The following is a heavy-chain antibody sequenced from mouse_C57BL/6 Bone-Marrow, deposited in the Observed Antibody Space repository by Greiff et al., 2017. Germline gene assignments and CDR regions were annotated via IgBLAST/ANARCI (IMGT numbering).Heavy chain of an antibody. CDR3: ASPFYYGNTRFAY. D-gene: IGHD2-1*01. CDR1: GYTFTTYP. Sequence: QVHVKQSGAELVKPGASVKMSCKASGYTFTTYPIEWMKQNHGKSLEWIGNFHPYNDDTKYNEKFKGKATLTVEKSSSTVYLELSRLTSDDSAVYYCASPFYYGNTRFAYWGQGTLVTVSA. V-gene: IGHV1-47*01. CDR2: FHPYNDDT. J-gene: IGHJ3*01.